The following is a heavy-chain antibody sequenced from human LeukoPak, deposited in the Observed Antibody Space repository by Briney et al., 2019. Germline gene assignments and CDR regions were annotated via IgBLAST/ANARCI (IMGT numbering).Heavy chain of an antibody. V-gene: IGHV4-39*01. CDR2: VSYSGTT. J-gene: IGHJ2*01. CDR3: AKPKFGSSSRYFDL. D-gene: IGHD6-6*01. CDR1: GASISSSSYY. Sequence: PSETLSLTCTVSGASISSSSYYWGWIRQPPGKGLEWIGSVSYSGTTYYNPSLKSRVTISVDTSKNQFSLKLSSVTAADTAVYYCAKPKFGSSSRYFDLWGRGTLVTVSS.